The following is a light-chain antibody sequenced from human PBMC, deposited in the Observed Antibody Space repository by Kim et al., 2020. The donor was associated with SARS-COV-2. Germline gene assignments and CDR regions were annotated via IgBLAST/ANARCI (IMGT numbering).Light chain of an antibody. CDR1: QSVDNW. CDR2: QAS. J-gene: IGKJ1*01. CDR3: KQYDTYWT. Sequence: DIQMTQSPSTLSAFVGNRVTITCRASQSVDNWVAWYQQKPGKAPELLIYQASKLASGVPSRFSGSGSGTDFTLTISNLQPDDSGIYYCKQYDTYWTFGPGTKVDIK. V-gene: IGKV1-5*03.